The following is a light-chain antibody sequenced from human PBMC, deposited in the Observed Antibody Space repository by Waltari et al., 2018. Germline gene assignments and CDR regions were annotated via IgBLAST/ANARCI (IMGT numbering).Light chain of an antibody. V-gene: IGLV4-69*01. J-gene: IGLJ1*01. Sequence: QLVLTQSPSASASLGASVKLTCTLSSGHSNYAIAWHQQQAEKGPRYLMKINRDGSHNKGDGLPALFSGSTSGAERYLTISSLQSEDEADYYCQTWGAGIRVFGTGTKVTVL. CDR1: SGHSNYA. CDR2: INRDGSH. CDR3: QTWGAGIRV.